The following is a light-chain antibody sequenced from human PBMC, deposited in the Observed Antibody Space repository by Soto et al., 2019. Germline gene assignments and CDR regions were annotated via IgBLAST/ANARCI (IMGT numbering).Light chain of an antibody. CDR2: DVT. J-gene: IGLJ1*01. CDR3: SSFSRSTPLV. V-gene: IGLV2-14*03. CDR1: SSDVGAYNY. Sequence: QSALTQPASVSGSPGQSITISCTGTSSDVGAYNYVSWYQRHPGTAPKLIIYDVTLRPSGVSNRFSGSKSGNTASLTISGLQAEDEDDFYCSSFSRSTPLVFGTGTKVAVL.